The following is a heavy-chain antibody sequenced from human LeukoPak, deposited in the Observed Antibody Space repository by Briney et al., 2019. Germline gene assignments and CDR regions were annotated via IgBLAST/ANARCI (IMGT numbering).Heavy chain of an antibody. CDR3: ATAKVFCSGGSCRNYYFDY. D-gene: IGHD2-15*01. V-gene: IGHV1-24*01. J-gene: IGHJ4*02. CDR1: GYTLTELS. CDR2: FDPEDGET. Sequence: ASVKVSCKVSGYTLTELSMHWVRQAPGKGLESMGGFDPEDGETIYAQKFQGRVTMTEDTSTDTAYMELSSLRSEDTAVYYCATAKVFCSGGSCRNYYFDYWGQGTLVTVSS.